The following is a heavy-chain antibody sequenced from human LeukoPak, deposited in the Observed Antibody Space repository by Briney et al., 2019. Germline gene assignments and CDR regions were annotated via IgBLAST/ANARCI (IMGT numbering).Heavy chain of an antibody. CDR2: ISSSSSTI. Sequence: GGSLRLSCAASGFTFSSYSMNWVRQAPGKGLEWVSYISSSSSTIYYADSVKGRFTISRDNAKNSLYLQMNSLRAEDTAVYYCARDYYDSSGYSGAFDIWGQGTMVTVSS. J-gene: IGHJ3*02. CDR1: GFTFSSYS. D-gene: IGHD3-22*01. V-gene: IGHV3-48*01. CDR3: ARDYYDSSGYSGAFDI.